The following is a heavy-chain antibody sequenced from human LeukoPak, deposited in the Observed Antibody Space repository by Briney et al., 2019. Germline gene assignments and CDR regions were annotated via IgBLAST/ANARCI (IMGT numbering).Heavy chain of an antibody. V-gene: IGHV3-30*01. J-gene: IGHJ4*02. CDR2: ISHDGSNK. D-gene: IGHD2-21*02. CDR3: TRSVVTTADFDY. CDR1: GFIFSSYP. Sequence: GGSLRVSYAASGFIFSSYPMHWVRQAPGLGLQWVAVISHDGSNKFYEDSVKGRFTISRDNSKSTLYLHLNIPRPEDTAMYYCTRSVVTTADFDYWGQGTLVTVSS.